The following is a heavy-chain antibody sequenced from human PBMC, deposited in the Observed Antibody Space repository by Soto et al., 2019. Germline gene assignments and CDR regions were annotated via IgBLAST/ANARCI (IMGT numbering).Heavy chain of an antibody. CDR3: ARADIVVVPAAITIQNYYYYYMDV. V-gene: IGHV4-59*01. Sequence: SETLSLTCTVSGGSISSYYWSWIRQPPGKGLEWIGYIYYSGSTNYNPSLKSRVTISVDTSKNQFSLKLSSVTAADTAVYYCARADIVVVPAAITIQNYYYYYMDVWGKGTTVTVSS. D-gene: IGHD2-2*01. CDR1: GGSISSYY. J-gene: IGHJ6*03. CDR2: IYYSGST.